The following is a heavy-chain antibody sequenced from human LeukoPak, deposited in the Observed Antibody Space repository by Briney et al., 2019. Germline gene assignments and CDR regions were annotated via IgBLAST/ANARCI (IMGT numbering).Heavy chain of an antibody. J-gene: IGHJ3*02. CDR2: INHSGST. V-gene: IGHV4-34*01. Sequence: PSETLSLTCAVYGGSFSGYYWSWIRQPPGKGLEWIGEINHSGSTNYNPSLKSRVTISVDTSKNQFSLKLSSVTAADTAVFYCARDRDGYNLDAFDIWGQGTMVTVSS. CDR1: GGSFSGYY. D-gene: IGHD5-24*01. CDR3: ARDRDGYNLDAFDI.